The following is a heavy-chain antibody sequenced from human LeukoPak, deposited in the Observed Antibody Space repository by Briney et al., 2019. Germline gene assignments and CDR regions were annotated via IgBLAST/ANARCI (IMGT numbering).Heavy chain of an antibody. CDR1: GFTFSSYA. CDR3: AKVGRPGYSYGYDY. J-gene: IGHJ4*02. D-gene: IGHD5-18*01. V-gene: IGHV3-23*01. CDR2: ISGSGGST. Sequence: GGSLRLSCAASGFTFSSYAMSWVRQAPGKGLEWVSAISGSGGSTYYADSVKGRFTISRDNSKNTLYLQMNSLRAEDTAVYYCAKVGRPGYSYGYDYWGLGTLVTVSS.